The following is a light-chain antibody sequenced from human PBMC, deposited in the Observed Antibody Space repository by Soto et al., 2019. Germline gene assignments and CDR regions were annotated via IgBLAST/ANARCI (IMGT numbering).Light chain of an antibody. V-gene: IGKV3-20*01. Sequence: EIVLTQSPGTLSLSPGERATFSCRVSQSVSSSHLAWYQQKPGQAPRLLIYGASSRATGIPDRFSGSGSGTDFTLTISRLQPADFAVYYCQQYGGSPVTFGQGTRVEIK. CDR1: QSVSSSH. CDR3: QQYGGSPVT. J-gene: IGKJ1*01. CDR2: GAS.